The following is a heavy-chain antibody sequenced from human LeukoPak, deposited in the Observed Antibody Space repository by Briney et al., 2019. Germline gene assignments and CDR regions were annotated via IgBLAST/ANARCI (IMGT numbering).Heavy chain of an antibody. CDR3: ATDRVRFFYS. CDR1: VYTLTELS. Sequence: ASGTVSCKVSVYTLTELSMHWVRQAPGKGLEWMGGFDPGDGGTIYAQKFQGRVTITEDTSTDTAYMELRSLRSEATAVYYCATDRVRFFYSWGQGTPVTVSS. J-gene: IGHJ4*02. CDR2: FDPGDGGT. V-gene: IGHV1-24*01. D-gene: IGHD3-3*01.